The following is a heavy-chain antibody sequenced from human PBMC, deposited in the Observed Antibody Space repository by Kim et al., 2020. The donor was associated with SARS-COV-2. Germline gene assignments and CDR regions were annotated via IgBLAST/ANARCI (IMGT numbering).Heavy chain of an antibody. CDR1: GYTFTKYP. CDR3: ARGRGSSRSHALWNS. J-gene: IGHJ5*02. D-gene: IGHD3-10*01. V-gene: IGHV1-3*04. Sequence: ASVKVSCKASGYTFTKYPMHWVRQAPGQRPDWMGWINTGNGNTKYSRKFQARVNITRDTSASTAYMELTSLRSEDTATYYCARGRGSSRSHALWNSWGQGTPVTVSS. CDR2: INTGNGNT.